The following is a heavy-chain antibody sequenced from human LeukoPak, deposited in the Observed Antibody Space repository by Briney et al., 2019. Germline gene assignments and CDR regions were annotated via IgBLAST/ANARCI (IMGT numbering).Heavy chain of an antibody. CDR1: GGSVSNYY. CDR3: ASRGGTLDY. V-gene: IGHV4-59*02. Sequence: PSETLSLTCTVSGGSVSNYYWSWIRQPPGKGLEWIGYIYYSGSTNYNPSLKSRVTISVDTSKNQFSLKLSSVAAADTAVYYCASRGGTLDYWGQGTLVTVSS. CDR2: IYYSGST. D-gene: IGHD2-15*01. J-gene: IGHJ4*02.